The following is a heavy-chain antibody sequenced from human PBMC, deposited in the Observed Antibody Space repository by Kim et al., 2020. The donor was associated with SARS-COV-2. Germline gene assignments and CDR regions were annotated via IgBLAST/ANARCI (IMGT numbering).Heavy chain of an antibody. V-gene: IGHV1-18*01. CDR3: ARDSVHCVDTVCYSDTFDY. CDR2: ISPYNGNT. J-gene: IGHJ4*02. Sequence: ASVKVSCKASGYSFTTDGITWVRQAPGQGLEWMAWISPYNGNTNYAQKVQGRVTVTADTSTSTAYMELRSLRSDDTAVYYCARDSVHCVDTVCYSDTFDYWGQGTLVTVSS. D-gene: IGHD2-21*01. CDR1: GYSFTTDG.